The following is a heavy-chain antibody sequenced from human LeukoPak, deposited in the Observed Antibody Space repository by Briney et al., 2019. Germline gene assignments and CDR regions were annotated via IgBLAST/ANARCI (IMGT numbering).Heavy chain of an antibody. CDR2: MNPNSGNT. CDR1: GYTFTSYD. V-gene: IGHV1-8*03. D-gene: IGHD1-26*01. J-gene: IGHJ4*02. Sequence: ASVKVSCKASGYTFTSYDINWVRQATGQGLEWMGWMNPNSGNTGYAQKFQGRVTITRNTSISTAYMELSSLRSEDTAVYYCASLRATTTTEFDYWGQGTLVTVSS. CDR3: ASLRATTTTEFDY.